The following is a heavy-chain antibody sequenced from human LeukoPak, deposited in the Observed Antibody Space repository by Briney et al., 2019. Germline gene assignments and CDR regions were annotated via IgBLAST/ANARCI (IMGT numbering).Heavy chain of an antibody. J-gene: IGHJ3*02. V-gene: IGHV4-4*07. CDR2: IYTSGST. Sequence: SETLSLTCTVSGGSTSSYYWSWIRQPAGKGLEWIGRIYTSGSTNYNPSLKRRVTISVDTSKNKFSLTLSCGTAADTAVYYCARDWETDSYGYVNGAFDIWGQGTMVTVSS. D-gene: IGHD5-18*01. CDR1: GGSTSSYY. CDR3: ARDWETDSYGYVNGAFDI.